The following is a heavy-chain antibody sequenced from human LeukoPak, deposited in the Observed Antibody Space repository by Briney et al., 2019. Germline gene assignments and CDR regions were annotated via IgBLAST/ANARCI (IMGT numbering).Heavy chain of an antibody. Sequence: GGSLRLSCAASGFTFSSYGMHWVRQAPGKGLEWVAVISYDGSNKYYADSVKGRFTISRDNSTNTLYLQMNSLRAEDTAVYYCAKDRVYCSSTSCYDGSYYYYYGMDVWGKGTTVTVSS. CDR2: ISYDGSNK. V-gene: IGHV3-30*18. CDR3: AKDRVYCSSTSCYDGSYYYYYGMDV. J-gene: IGHJ6*04. D-gene: IGHD2-2*01. CDR1: GFTFSSYG.